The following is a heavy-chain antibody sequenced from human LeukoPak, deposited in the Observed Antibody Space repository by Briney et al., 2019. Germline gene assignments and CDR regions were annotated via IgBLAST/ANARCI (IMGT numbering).Heavy chain of an antibody. D-gene: IGHD2-15*01. CDR1: GFTFSSYA. CDR3: AREAATSFDY. J-gene: IGHJ4*02. Sequence: PGGSLRLSCAASGFTFSSYAMHWVRQAPGKGLEWVAVISYDGSNKYYADSVKGRFTISRDNSKNTLYLQMNSLRAEDTAVYYCAREAATSFDYWGQGTLVTVSS. V-gene: IGHV3-30-3*01. CDR2: ISYDGSNK.